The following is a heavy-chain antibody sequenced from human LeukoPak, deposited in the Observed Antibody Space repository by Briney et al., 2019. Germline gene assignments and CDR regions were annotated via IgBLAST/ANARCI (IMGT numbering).Heavy chain of an antibody. J-gene: IGHJ6*03. CDR3: ARGLRLGGYYYMDV. CDR2: ISSGSTI. CDR1: GFTFSDYY. D-gene: IGHD3-16*01. V-gene: IGHV3-11*01. Sequence: GGSLRLSCAASGFTFSDYYMSWIRQAPGKGLEWVSYISSGSTIYYADSVKGRFTISRDNAKNSLYLQMNSLRAEDTAVYYCARGLRLGGYYYMDVWGKGTTVTVSS.